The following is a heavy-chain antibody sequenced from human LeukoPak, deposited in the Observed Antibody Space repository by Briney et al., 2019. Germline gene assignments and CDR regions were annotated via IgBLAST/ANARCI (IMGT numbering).Heavy chain of an antibody. J-gene: IGHJ4*02. CDR3: ADSNYWYPVDY. D-gene: IGHD4-11*01. CDR1: GFTFSSYA. CDR2: ITGSGDST. V-gene: IGHV3-23*01. Sequence: GGSLRLSCAASGFTFSSYAMRWVRQAPGKGLEWVSGITGSGDSTYYADSVKGGFTISRDNSKNTLYLQMNSLSAEDTAVYYCADSNYWYPVDYWGQGTLVTVSS.